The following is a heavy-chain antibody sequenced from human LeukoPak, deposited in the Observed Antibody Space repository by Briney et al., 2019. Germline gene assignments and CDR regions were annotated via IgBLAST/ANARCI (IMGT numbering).Heavy chain of an antibody. V-gene: IGHV1-8*03. CDR3: ATGAASAAERRFDP. Sequence: ASVKVSCKTSGYTFTNYDINWVRQAPGQGLEWMGWMNPNSGNTGYAQKFRGRVTITSHTSISTAYMELRGLRSEDTAVYYCATGAASAAERRFDPWGQGTLVTVSS. D-gene: IGHD6-13*01. J-gene: IGHJ5*02. CDR2: MNPNSGNT. CDR1: GYTFTNYD.